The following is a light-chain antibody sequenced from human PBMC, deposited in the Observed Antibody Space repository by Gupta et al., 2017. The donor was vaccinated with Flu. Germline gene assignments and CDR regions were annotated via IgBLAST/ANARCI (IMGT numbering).Light chain of an antibody. Sequence: IVMTQSPATLSVSTGERATLSCRASQSVNSYLAWYQQKPGQAPRLLIYGASTRATGIPARFSGSGSGTEFALTVSSLQSEDFAVYYCQQYNNWPLTFGGGTKVEIK. CDR2: GAS. CDR3: QQYNNWPLT. J-gene: IGKJ4*01. CDR1: QSVNSY. V-gene: IGKV3-15*01.